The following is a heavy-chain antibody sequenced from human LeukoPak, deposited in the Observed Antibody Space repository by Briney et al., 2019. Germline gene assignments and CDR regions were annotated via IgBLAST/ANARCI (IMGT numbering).Heavy chain of an antibody. CDR2: INHSGST. J-gene: IGHJ4*02. CDR3: ARWVARPLGFDY. D-gene: IGHD7-27*01. Sequence: SETLSLTCAVYGGSFSGYYWSWIRQPPGKGLEWIGEINHSGSTNYNPSLKSRVTISVDTSKNQFSLRLSSVTAADTAVYYCARWVARPLGFDYWGQGTLVTVSS. V-gene: IGHV4-34*01. CDR1: GGSFSGYY.